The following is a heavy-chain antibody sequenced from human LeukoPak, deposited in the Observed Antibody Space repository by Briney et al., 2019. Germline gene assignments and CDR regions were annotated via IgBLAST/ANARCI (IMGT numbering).Heavy chain of an antibody. J-gene: IGHJ3*02. CDR2: INPNSGGT. CDR3: ARDRSAVGAHGSWAFDI. V-gene: IGHV1-2*04. CDR1: GYTFTGYY. D-gene: IGHD1-26*01. Sequence: ASVKVSCKASGYTFTGYYMHWVRQAPGQGLEWMGWINPNSGGTNYAQKFQGWVTMTRDTSISTAYMELSRLRSDDTAVYYCARDRSAVGAHGSWAFDIWGQGTMVTVSS.